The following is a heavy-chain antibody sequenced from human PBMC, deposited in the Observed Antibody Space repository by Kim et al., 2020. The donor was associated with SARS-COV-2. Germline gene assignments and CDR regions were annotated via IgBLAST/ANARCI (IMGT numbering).Heavy chain of an antibody. D-gene: IGHD2-21*01. V-gene: IGHV3-23*01. CDR3: AKAHQGGVVIEGWIRGYYGMDV. Sequence: GGSLRLSCAASGFTFSSYAMSWVRQAPGKGLEWVSAISGSGGSTYYADSVKGRFTISRDNSKNTLYLQMNSLRAEDTAVYYCAKAHQGGVVIEGWIRGYYGMDVWGQGTTVTVSS. CDR1: GFTFSSYA. CDR2: ISGSGGST. J-gene: IGHJ6*02.